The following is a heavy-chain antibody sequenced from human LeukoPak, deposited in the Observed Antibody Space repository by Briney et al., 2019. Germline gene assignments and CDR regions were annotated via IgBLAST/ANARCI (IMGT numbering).Heavy chain of an antibody. CDR1: GGSIRSYY. D-gene: IGHD6-19*01. J-gene: IGHJ4*02. V-gene: IGHV4-4*07. CDR3: ARQVVAVAGTGYFDY. CDR2: IYPSGTT. Sequence: SETLSLTCTVSGGSIRSYYWNWIRQPAGKGLEWIGHIYPSGTTNYNPSLKSRVIMSADTSKNQISLRMSSVTAADTAVYFCARQVVAVAGTGYFDYWGQGTLVTVSS.